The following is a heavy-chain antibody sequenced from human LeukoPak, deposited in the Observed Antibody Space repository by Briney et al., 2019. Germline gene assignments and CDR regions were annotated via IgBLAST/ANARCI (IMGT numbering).Heavy chain of an antibody. CDR1: GYTLTGYY. V-gene: IGHV1-8*02. Sequence: ASVKVSCKASGYTLTGYYMHWVRQAPGQGLEWMGWMNPNSGNTGYAQKFQGRVTMTRNTSISTAYMELSSLRSEDTAVYYCAREFGGDKDYWGQGTLVTVSS. CDR2: MNPNSGNT. J-gene: IGHJ4*02. D-gene: IGHD2-21*02. CDR3: AREFGGDKDY.